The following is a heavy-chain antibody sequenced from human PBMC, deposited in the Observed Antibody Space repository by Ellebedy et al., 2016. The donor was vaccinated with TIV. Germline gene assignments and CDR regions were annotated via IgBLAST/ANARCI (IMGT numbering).Heavy chain of an antibody. Sequence: GGSLRLXXAGSGFTFSSYWMSWVRQAPGKGLEWVANIKQDGSEKYYADSVKGRFTISRDDSKNTLSLQMNSLRAEDTAVYYCATMTGYYFDYWGQGTLVTVSS. CDR3: ATMTGYYFDY. J-gene: IGHJ4*02. CDR1: GFTFSSYW. V-gene: IGHV3-7*01. CDR2: IKQDGSEK. D-gene: IGHD3-22*01.